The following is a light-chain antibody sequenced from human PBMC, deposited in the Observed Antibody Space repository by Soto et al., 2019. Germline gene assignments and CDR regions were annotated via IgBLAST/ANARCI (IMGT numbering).Light chain of an antibody. CDR3: QQYNSYSPT. J-gene: IGKJ1*01. CDR1: QSISVW. Sequence: IQITQCPSTLSAYVGDRVTMTCRASQSISVWLAWYQQKAGKAPNLLIYKASRLESGVPSRFSGSGSETEFTLTISGLQPGDSATYYCQQYNSYSPTFGQGTKVDTK. CDR2: KAS. V-gene: IGKV1-5*03.